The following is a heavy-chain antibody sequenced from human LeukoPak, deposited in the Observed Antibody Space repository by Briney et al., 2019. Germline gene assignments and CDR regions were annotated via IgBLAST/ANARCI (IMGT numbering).Heavy chain of an antibody. CDR1: GGSISSSSYY. J-gene: IGHJ4*02. V-gene: IGHV4-39*01. Sequence: SETLSLTCTVSGGSISSSSYYWGWIRQPPGKGLEWIGSIYYSGSTYCNPSLKSRVTISVDTSKNQFSLKLSSVTAADTAVYYCARGLPWYFDYWGQGTLVTVSS. CDR2: IYYSGST. CDR3: ARGLPWYFDY.